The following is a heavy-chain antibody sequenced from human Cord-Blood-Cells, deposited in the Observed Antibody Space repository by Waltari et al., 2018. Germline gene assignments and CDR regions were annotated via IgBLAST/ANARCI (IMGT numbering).Heavy chain of an antibody. V-gene: IGHV3-23*01. CDR3: AKDRAAGSYFDY. D-gene: IGHD6-25*01. Sequence: EVQLLESGGGLVQPGGSLRLFCAASGFTFSSYAMSWVRQAPGKGREWVSAISGSGGSTYYADSVKGRFTISRDNSKNTLYLQMNSLRAEDTAVYYCAKDRAAGSYFDYWGQGTLVTVSS. CDR1: GFTFSSYA. CDR2: ISGSGGST. J-gene: IGHJ4*02.